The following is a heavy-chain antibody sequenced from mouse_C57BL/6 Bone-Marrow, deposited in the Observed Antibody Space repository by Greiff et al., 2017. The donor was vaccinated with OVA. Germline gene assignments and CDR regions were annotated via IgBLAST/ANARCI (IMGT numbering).Heavy chain of an antibody. J-gene: IGHJ1*03. CDR3: ARVVSYGNYVPWWYFDV. CDR1: GFTFSDYY. CDR2: INYDGSST. V-gene: IGHV5-16*01. D-gene: IGHD2-1*01. Sequence: EVQLVESEGGLVQPGSSMKLSCTASGFTFSDYYMAWVRQVPEKGLEWVANINYDGSSTYYLDSLKSRFIISRDNAKNILYLQMSSLKSEDTATYYCARVVSYGNYVPWWYFDVWGTGTTVTVSS.